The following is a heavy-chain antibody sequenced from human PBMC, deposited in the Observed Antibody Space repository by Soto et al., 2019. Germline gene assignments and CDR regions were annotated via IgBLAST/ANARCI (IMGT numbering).Heavy chain of an antibody. V-gene: IGHV3-21*01. Sequence: EVQLVESGGGLVKPGGSLRLSCAASGFTFSSYSMNWVRQAPGNGLEWVSSISSSSSYIYYADSVKGRFTISRDNAKNSLYLQMNSLRSEDTAVYYCARDTYYYGSGSYGPWGQGTLVTVSS. J-gene: IGHJ5*02. CDR1: GFTFSSYS. D-gene: IGHD3-10*01. CDR2: ISSSSSYI. CDR3: ARDTYYYGSGSYGP.